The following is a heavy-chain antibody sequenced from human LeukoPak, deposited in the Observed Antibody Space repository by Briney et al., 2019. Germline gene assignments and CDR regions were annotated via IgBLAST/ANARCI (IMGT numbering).Heavy chain of an antibody. CDR3: ARDRELGYCSSTSCFPNYYYGMDV. J-gene: IGHJ6*02. CDR2: INHSGST. Sequence: SETLSLTCAVYGGSFSGYYWSWIRQPPGKGLEWIGEINHSGSTNYNPSLKSRVTISVDTSKNQFSLKLSSVTAADTAVYYCARDRELGYCSSTSCFPNYYYGMDVWGQGTTVTVSS. D-gene: IGHD2-2*01. V-gene: IGHV4-34*01. CDR1: GGSFSGYY.